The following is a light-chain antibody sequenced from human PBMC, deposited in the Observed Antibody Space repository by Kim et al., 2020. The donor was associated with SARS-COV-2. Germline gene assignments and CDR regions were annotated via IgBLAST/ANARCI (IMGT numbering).Light chain of an antibody. CDR2: GAS. Sequence: PGERATPSCRASQSVSSSYLAWYQQKPGQAPRLLIYGASSRATGIPDRFSGSGSGTDFTLTISRLEPEDFAVYYCQQYGSSPQTFGQGTKVDIK. J-gene: IGKJ1*01. CDR3: QQYGSSPQT. CDR1: QSVSSSY. V-gene: IGKV3-20*01.